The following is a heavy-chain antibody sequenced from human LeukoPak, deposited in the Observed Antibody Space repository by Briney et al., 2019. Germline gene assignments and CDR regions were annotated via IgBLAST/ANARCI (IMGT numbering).Heavy chain of an antibody. D-gene: IGHD3-10*01. J-gene: IGHJ4*02. V-gene: IGHV4-30-4*08. CDR3: AREYGSGSYLDY. CDR2: IYYSGST. CDR1: GGSFSGYY. Sequence: PSETLSLTCAVYGGSFSGYYWTWIRQPPGKGLEWIGYIYYSGSTYYNPSLKSRVTISVDTSKNQFSLKLSSVTAADTAVYYCAREYGSGSYLDYWGQGTLVTVSS.